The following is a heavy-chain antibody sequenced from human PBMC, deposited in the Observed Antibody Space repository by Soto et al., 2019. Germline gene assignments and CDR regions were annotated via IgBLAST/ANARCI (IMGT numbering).Heavy chain of an antibody. CDR1: GGSISSGGYS. D-gene: IGHD5-12*01. CDR2: IYHSGST. CDR3: AAGGGLPRYY. V-gene: IGHV4-30-2*01. Sequence: QLQLQESGSGLVKPSQTLSLTCAVSGGSISSGGYSWSWIRQPPGKGLEWIGYIYHSGSTYYNPSGKSRVTISVARSKNQFALKLSPVTAADTAVYYCAAGGGLPRYYWGQGTLVTVSS. J-gene: IGHJ4*02.